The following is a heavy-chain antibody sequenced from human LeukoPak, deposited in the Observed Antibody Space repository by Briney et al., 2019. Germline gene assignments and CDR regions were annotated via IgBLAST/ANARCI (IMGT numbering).Heavy chain of an antibody. CDR1: GYTFTSYG. Sequence: ASVNVSCKASGYTFTSYGISWVRQAPGQGLEWMGRISAYNGNTNYAQKLQGRVTMTTDTSTSTAYMELRSLRSEDTAVYYCATDQKCSGGSCYFRGFDPWGQGTLVTVSS. J-gene: IGHJ5*02. CDR3: ATDQKCSGGSCYFRGFDP. V-gene: IGHV1-18*01. D-gene: IGHD2-15*01. CDR2: ISAYNGNT.